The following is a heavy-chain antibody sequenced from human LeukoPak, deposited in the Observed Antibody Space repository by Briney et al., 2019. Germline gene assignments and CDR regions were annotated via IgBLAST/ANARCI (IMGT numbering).Heavy chain of an antibody. J-gene: IGHJ6*02. CDR1: GYTFTSYA. V-gene: IGHV1-3*01. D-gene: IGHD3-22*01. Sequence: ASVKVSCKASGYTFTSYAMHWVRQAPGQRLEWMGWINAGNGNTKYSQKFQGRVTITRDTSASTAYMELSSLRSEDTAVYYCAREAGYYYDSSGYYPVGYYYYGMDVWGQGTTVTVSS. CDR2: INAGNGNT. CDR3: AREAGYYYDSSGYYPVGYYYYGMDV.